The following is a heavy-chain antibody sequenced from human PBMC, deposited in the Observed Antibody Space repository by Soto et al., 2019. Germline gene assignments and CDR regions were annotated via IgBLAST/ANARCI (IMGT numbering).Heavy chain of an antibody. V-gene: IGHV4-39*01. CDR2: IYYSGST. D-gene: IGHD6-13*01. CDR1: GGSISSSSYY. J-gene: IGHJ6*02. Sequence: SETLSLTCTVSGGSISSSSYYWGWIRQPPGKGLEWIGSIYYSGSTYYNPSLKSRVTISVDTSKNQFSLKLSSVTAADTAVYYCARHNLRSSWSYYYYYYGMDVWSQGTTVTVSS. CDR3: ARHNLRSSWSYYYYYYGMDV.